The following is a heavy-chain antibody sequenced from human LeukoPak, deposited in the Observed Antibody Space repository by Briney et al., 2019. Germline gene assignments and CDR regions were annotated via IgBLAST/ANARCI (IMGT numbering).Heavy chain of an antibody. CDR3: ARTDVVGLYKYYYGMDV. V-gene: IGHV4-34*01. CDR1: GGSFSGYY. D-gene: IGHD2-15*01. J-gene: IGHJ6*04. Sequence: SETLSLTCAVYGGSFSGYYWSWIRQPPGKGLEWIGEINHSGSTTYNPSLKSRVTISVDTSKNQFSLKLSSVTAADTAVYYCARTDVVGLYKYYYGMDVWGEGTTVTVSS. CDR2: INHSGST.